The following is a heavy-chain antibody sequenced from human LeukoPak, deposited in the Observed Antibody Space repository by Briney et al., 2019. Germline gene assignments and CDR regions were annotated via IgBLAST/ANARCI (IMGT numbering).Heavy chain of an antibody. CDR3: ARAPGRYVPLYYMDV. CDR2: IYSGGST. J-gene: IGHJ6*03. Sequence: GGSLRLSCAASGFTVSSNYMSWVRQAPGKGLEWVSVIYSGGSTYYADSVKGRFTISRDNSKNTLYLQMNSLRAEDTAVYYCARAPGRYVPLYYMDVWGKGTTVTISS. D-gene: IGHD3-16*01. CDR1: GFTVSSNY. V-gene: IGHV3-53*01.